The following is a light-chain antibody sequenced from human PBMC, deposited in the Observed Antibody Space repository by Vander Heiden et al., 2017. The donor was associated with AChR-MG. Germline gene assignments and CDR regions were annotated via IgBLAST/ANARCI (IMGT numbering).Light chain of an antibody. V-gene: IGKV1-33*01. CDR2: DAS. Sequence: DIQMTQSPSSLSASVGDRVTITCQASQDISNYLNWYQQKPGKAPKLLIYDASNLETGVTSRFSGSGSGTDFTFTINSLQPEDIATYYCQQYHSLPRTFGQGTKLEIK. CDR3: QQYHSLPRT. CDR1: QDISNY. J-gene: IGKJ2*02.